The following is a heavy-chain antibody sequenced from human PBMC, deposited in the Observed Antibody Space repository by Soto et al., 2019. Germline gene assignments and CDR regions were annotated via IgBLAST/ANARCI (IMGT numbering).Heavy chain of an antibody. CDR3: AREYYGVLTGYYNDY. D-gene: IGHD3-9*01. CDR2: ISSDGSST. Sequence: EVQLVESGRGLVQSGGSLGLSCAASGFSFRSYWMHWVRQAPGKGLVWVARISSDGSSTTYADSANGRFTISRDNAANTRYLQMSSLRAEDTAVYYCAREYYGVLTGYYNDYWGQGTLVTVSS. CDR1: GFSFRSYW. J-gene: IGHJ4*02. V-gene: IGHV3-74*01.